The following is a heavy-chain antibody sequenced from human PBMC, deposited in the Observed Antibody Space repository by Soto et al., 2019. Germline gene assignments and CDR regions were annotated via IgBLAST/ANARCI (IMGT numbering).Heavy chain of an antibody. CDR3: ARVTPSDAFDI. Sequence: SETLSLTCTVSGGSISSGGYYWSWIRQHPGKGLEWIGYIYYSGSTYYNPSLKSRVTIQVDTSKNQFSLKLSSVTAADTAVYYCARVTPSDAFDIWGQGTMVTVSS. CDR2: IYYSGST. J-gene: IGHJ3*02. CDR1: GGSISSGGYY. V-gene: IGHV4-31*03.